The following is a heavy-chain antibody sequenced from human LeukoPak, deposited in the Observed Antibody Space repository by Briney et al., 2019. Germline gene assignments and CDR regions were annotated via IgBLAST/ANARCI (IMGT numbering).Heavy chain of an antibody. D-gene: IGHD5-18*01. CDR2: INHSGST. CDR1: GGSFSGYY. V-gene: IGHV4-34*01. CDR3: ARDDPVDTAMVRD. Sequence: PSETLSLTCAVYGGSFSGYYWSWIRQPPGKGLEWIGEINHSGSTNYNPSLKSRVTISVDTSKNQFSLKLSSVTAADTAVYYCARDDPVDTAMVRDWGQGTLVTVSS. J-gene: IGHJ4*02.